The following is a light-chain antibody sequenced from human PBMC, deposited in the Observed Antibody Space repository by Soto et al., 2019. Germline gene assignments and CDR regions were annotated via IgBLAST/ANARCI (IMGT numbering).Light chain of an antibody. CDR2: GNS. Sequence: QSVLTQPPSVSGAPGQRVTISCTGSSSNFGTGYDVHWYQQLPGTAPKLLIYGNSNRPSGVPDRFSGSKSGTSASLAITGLRAEDEADYYCQSYDSSLSGFVVFGGGTKLTVL. CDR1: SSNFGTGYD. CDR3: QSYDSSLSGFVV. V-gene: IGLV1-40*01. J-gene: IGLJ2*01.